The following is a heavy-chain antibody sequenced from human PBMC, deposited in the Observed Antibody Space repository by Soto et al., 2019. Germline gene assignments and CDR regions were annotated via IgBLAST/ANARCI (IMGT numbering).Heavy chain of an antibody. J-gene: IGHJ6*02. CDR2: LSDSGGHT. CDR1: GFTFRSYA. Sequence: GGSLRLSCAGSGFTFRSYAMTWVRQAPGKGLEWVSTLSDSGGHTYYADSVKGRFTISRDNPKNTLYLQMNSLRAEDTAVYYCAKDSQSVSVSAARVYGMDVWGQGTTVTVSS. D-gene: IGHD2-2*01. V-gene: IGHV3-23*01. CDR3: AKDSQSVSVSAARVYGMDV.